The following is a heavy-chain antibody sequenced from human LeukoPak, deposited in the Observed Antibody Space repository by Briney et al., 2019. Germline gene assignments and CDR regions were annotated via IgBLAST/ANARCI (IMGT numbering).Heavy chain of an antibody. Sequence: PSETLSLTCTVSGGSISSSSYYWGWIRQPPGKGLEWIGSIYYSGSTYYNPSLKSRVTISVDTSKNQFSLKLSSVTAADTAVYYCARVEALHYYGSGSYLNWFDPWGQGTLVTVSP. CDR1: GGSISSSSYY. CDR3: ARVEALHYYGSGSYLNWFDP. V-gene: IGHV4-39*07. CDR2: IYYSGST. D-gene: IGHD3-10*01. J-gene: IGHJ5*02.